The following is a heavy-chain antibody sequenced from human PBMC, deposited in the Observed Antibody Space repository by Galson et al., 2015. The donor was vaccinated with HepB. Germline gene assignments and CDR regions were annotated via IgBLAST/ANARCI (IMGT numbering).Heavy chain of an antibody. J-gene: IGHJ4*02. Sequence: SLRLSCAASGFTFSSYGMHWVRQAPGKGLEWVAVISYDGSNKYYADSVKGRFTISRDNSKNTLYLQMNSLRAEDTAVYYCAKDTVVEMATIAYYFDYWGQGTLVTVSS. D-gene: IGHD5-24*01. CDR1: GFTFSSYG. V-gene: IGHV3-30*18. CDR3: AKDTVVEMATIAYYFDY. CDR2: ISYDGSNK.